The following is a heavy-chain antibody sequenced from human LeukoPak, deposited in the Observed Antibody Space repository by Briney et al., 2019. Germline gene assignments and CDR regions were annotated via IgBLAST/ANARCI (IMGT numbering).Heavy chain of an antibody. CDR2: ISNDGSNK. J-gene: IGHJ4*02. CDR1: GFTFSSYG. V-gene: IGHV3-30*18. CDR3: AKDLLRDQYYFDY. Sequence: GGSLRLSCAASGFTFSSYGMHWVRQAPGKGLEWVAVISNDGSNKYYADSVKGRFTISRDNSKNTLYLQMNSLRAEDTAVYYCAKDLLRDQYYFDYWGQGTLVTVSS.